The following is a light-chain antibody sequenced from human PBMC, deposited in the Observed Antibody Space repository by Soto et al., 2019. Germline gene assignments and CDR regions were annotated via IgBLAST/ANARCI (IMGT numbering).Light chain of an antibody. Sequence: EIVLTQSPGTLSLSPGERATLSCRASQSVRSSHLAWYQQMPGQAPRLLIYGASNRATGIPDRFSGSGSGTDFTLTISGLQSEDFAVYYCHQYNNWPPWTFGPGTKVVIK. J-gene: IGKJ1*01. CDR1: QSVRSSH. V-gene: IGKV3-20*01. CDR2: GAS. CDR3: HQYNNWPPWT.